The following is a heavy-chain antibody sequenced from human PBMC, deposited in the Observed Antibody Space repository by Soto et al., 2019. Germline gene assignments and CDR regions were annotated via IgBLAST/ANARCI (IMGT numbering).Heavy chain of an antibody. D-gene: IGHD3-10*01. V-gene: IGHV4-59*01. Sequence: PSETLSLTCTVSGGSISSYYWSWIRQPPGKGLEWIGYIYYSGSTNYNPSLKSRVTISVDTYKNQFSLKLSSVTAADTAVYYCARDYGSGSNWFDPWGQGNLVTVSS. CDR1: GGSISSYY. CDR3: ARDYGSGSNWFDP. CDR2: IYYSGST. J-gene: IGHJ5*02.